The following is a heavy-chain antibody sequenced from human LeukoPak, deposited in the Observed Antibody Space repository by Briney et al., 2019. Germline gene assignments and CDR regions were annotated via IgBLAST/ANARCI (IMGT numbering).Heavy chain of an antibody. V-gene: IGHV3-30*04. D-gene: IGHD3-22*01. Sequence: QPGRSLRLSCAASGFTFSRHAIHWVRQAPGKGLEWVAVISYDGNKKDYTDSVKGRFTISRDNAKNSLYLQMNSLRAEDTALYYCAKAYYYDSSGYLDYWGQGTLVTVSS. J-gene: IGHJ4*02. CDR2: ISYDGNKK. CDR1: GFTFSRHA. CDR3: AKAYYYDSSGYLDY.